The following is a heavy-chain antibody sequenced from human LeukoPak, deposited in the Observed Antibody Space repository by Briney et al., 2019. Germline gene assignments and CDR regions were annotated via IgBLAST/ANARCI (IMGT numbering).Heavy chain of an antibody. CDR2: ISVSGGST. Sequence: PGGSLRLSCAASGFTFSSYAMSWVRQAPGKGLEWVSAISVSGGSTYYADSVKGRFTISRDNSKNTLYLQMNSLRAEDTAVYYCAREPFYDFWSGYSKQKDYYYYGMDVWGQGTTVTVSS. D-gene: IGHD3-3*01. V-gene: IGHV3-23*01. CDR1: GFTFSSYA. J-gene: IGHJ6*02. CDR3: AREPFYDFWSGYSKQKDYYYYGMDV.